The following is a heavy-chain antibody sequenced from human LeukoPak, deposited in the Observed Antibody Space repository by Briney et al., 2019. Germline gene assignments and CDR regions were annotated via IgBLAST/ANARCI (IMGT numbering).Heavy chain of an antibody. V-gene: IGHV3-21*01. D-gene: IGHD2/OR15-2a*01. CDR1: GFTFNTYT. J-gene: IGHJ4*02. CDR2: ISSSSSST. CDR3: ASGPSYLKYFEY. Sequence: GGSLRLSCAASGFTFNTYTMNWVRQAPGKGLEWVSSISSSSSSTYYADSVRGRFTISRDNAKSSLFLQMNSLRAEDTAVYYCASGPSYLKYFEYWGPGTLVIVSS.